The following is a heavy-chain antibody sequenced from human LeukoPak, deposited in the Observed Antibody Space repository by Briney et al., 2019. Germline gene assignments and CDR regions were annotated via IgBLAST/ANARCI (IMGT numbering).Heavy chain of an antibody. J-gene: IGHJ4*02. Sequence: PSETLSLTCTVSGGSISSYYWSWIRQPPGKGLEWIGYIYYSGSTYYNPSLKSRVTISVDTSKNQFSLKLSSVTAADTAVYYCARVPYYYDSSGYSYYFDYWGQGTLVTVSS. CDR3: ARVPYYYDSSGYSYYFDY. CDR2: IYYSGST. CDR1: GGSISSYY. V-gene: IGHV4-59*12. D-gene: IGHD3-22*01.